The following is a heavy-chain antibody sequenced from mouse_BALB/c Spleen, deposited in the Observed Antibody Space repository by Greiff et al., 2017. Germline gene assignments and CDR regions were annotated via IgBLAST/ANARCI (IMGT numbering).Heavy chain of an antibody. J-gene: IGHJ2*01. D-gene: IGHD1-1*01. CDR2: ISSGGSYT. CDR1: GFTFSSYA. V-gene: IGHV5-9-1*01. CDR3: ARRGTTVVAPLRY. Sequence: DVMLVESGGGLVKPGGSLKLSCAASGFTFSSYAMSWVRQTPEKRLEWVATISSGGSYTYYPDSVKGRFTISRDNAKNTLYLQMSSLRSEDTAMYYCARRGTTVVAPLRYWGQGTTLTVSS.